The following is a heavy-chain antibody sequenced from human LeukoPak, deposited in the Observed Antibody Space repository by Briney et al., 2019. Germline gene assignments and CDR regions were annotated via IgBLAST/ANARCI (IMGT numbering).Heavy chain of an antibody. CDR3: AGYGGSYPDYMDV. D-gene: IGHD1-26*01. CDR2: ISDSGCST. CDR1: GFTFSSYA. Sequence: GGSLTLSCAASGFTFSSYAMIWLRQAPGKGLEGVSAISDSGCSTYYADSVRGRFTISRDNSKNTLYLQMNSLRAEDTAVYYCAGYGGSYPDYMDVWGKGTTVTISS. V-gene: IGHV3-23*01. J-gene: IGHJ6*03.